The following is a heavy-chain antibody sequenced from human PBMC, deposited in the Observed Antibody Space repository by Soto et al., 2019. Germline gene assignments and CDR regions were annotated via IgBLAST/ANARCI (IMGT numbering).Heavy chain of an antibody. CDR2: IIPIFGTA. Sequence: SVKVSCKASGGTFSSYAISWVRQAPGQGLEWMGGIIPIFGTANYARKFQGRVTITADESTSTAYMELSSLRSEDTAVYYCARARTIAVAGTDAFDIWGQGTMVTVSS. V-gene: IGHV1-69*13. CDR1: GGTFSSYA. J-gene: IGHJ3*02. CDR3: ARARTIAVAGTDAFDI. D-gene: IGHD6-19*01.